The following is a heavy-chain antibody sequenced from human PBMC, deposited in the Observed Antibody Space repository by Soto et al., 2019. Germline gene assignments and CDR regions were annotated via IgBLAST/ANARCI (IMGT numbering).Heavy chain of an antibody. CDR3: AKGSSAHFDY. Sequence: EVQLLESGGGLVQPGGSLRLSCAASGFTFSSYAMSWVRQAPGKGLEWVSGISGSGGSTNYADSVKGRFTISRDNSKNTLYLQMNSLRVEDTAVYYCAKGSSAHFDYWGQGTLVTVSS. J-gene: IGHJ4*02. CDR2: ISGSGGST. V-gene: IGHV3-23*01. D-gene: IGHD3-10*01. CDR1: GFTFSSYA.